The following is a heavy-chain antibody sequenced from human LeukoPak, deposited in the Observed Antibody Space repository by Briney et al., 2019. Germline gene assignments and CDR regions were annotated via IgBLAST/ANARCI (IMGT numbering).Heavy chain of an antibody. Sequence: GGSLRLSCAASGFTFSSYAMHWVRQAPGKGLEWVAVISYDGSNKYYADSVKGRFTISRDNSKNTLYLQMNSLRAEDTAVYYCARDPSVWFGESPIDYWGQGTLVTVSS. J-gene: IGHJ4*02. V-gene: IGHV3-30-3*01. CDR2: ISYDGSNK. D-gene: IGHD3-10*01. CDR3: ARDPSVWFGESPIDY. CDR1: GFTFSSYA.